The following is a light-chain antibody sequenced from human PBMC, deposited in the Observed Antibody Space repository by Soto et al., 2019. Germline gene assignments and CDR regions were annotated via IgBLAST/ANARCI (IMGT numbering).Light chain of an antibody. CDR2: AAS. CDR3: QQYNSYSGT. V-gene: IGKV1D-16*01. Sequence: DVQMTQSPSSVSASVGDRVTITCRASQNIISWLAWYQQKSGEAPKLLIYAASSLQSGVPSRFSGSGSGTEFTLTISSLQPDDFATYYCQQYNSYSGTFGQGTKVDIK. CDR1: QNIISW. J-gene: IGKJ1*01.